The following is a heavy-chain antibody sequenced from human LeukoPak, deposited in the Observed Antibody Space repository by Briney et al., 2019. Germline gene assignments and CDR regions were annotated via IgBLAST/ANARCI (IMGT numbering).Heavy chain of an antibody. CDR3: TRGSIAYYYMGV. CDR2: INHSGST. V-gene: IGHV4-34*01. CDR1: GGSFSGYY. D-gene: IGHD3-22*01. Sequence: SETLSLTCAVYGGSFSGYYWSWIRQPPGKGLEWIGEINHSGSTNYNPSLKSRVTISVDTSKNQFSLKLSSVTAADTAVYYCTRGSIAYYYMGVWGKGTTVTISS. J-gene: IGHJ6*03.